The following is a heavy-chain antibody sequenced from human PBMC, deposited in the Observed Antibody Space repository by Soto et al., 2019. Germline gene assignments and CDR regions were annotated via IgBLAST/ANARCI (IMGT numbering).Heavy chain of an antibody. J-gene: IGHJ4*02. D-gene: IGHD6-6*01. CDR3: AMAQITAQYYFDY. V-gene: IGHV3-11*06. Sequence: QVQLVESGGGLVKHGGSLRLSCAASGFIFSDYYMSWIRQPPGKGLEWVSYISGSGSSTNYADSVKGRFTISRDNAKNSLYLQIYSLRAEDTAVYYCAMAQITAQYYFDYWGQGALVTFSS. CDR2: ISGSGSST. CDR1: GFIFSDYY.